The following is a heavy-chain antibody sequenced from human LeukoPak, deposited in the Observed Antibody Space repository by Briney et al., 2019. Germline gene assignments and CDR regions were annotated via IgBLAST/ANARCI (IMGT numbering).Heavy chain of an antibody. CDR2: INHGGST. J-gene: IGHJ4*02. V-gene: IGHV4-34*01. D-gene: IGHD2-2*01. CDR1: GGSFSGYY. Sequence: PSETLSLTCAVYGGSFSGYYWSWIRQPPRKGLEWIGEINHGGSTNYNPSLKSRVTISVDTSKNQFSLKLSSVTAADTAVYYCARLNRRKVGDKAVVVPAAHFDYWGQGTLVTVSS. CDR3: ARLNRRKVGDKAVVVPAAHFDY.